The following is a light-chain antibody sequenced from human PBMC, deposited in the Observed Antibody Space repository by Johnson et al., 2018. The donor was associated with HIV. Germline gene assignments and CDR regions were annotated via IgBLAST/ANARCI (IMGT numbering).Light chain of an antibody. V-gene: IGLV1-51*01. CDR1: SSNIGNNY. CDR2: DNN. CDR3: GTWDSSLRVGF. J-gene: IGLJ1*01. Sequence: APGQKVTISCSGSSSNIGNNYVSWYQQLPGRAPKLLIYDNNKRPSGIPDRFSGSKSGTSATLGITGLQTGDEADYYCGTWDSSLRVGFFGTGTKVTVL.